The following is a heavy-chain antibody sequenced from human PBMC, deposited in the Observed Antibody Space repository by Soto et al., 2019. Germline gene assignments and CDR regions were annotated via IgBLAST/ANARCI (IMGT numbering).Heavy chain of an antibody. CDR2: IIPIFGTA. V-gene: IGHV1-69*13. D-gene: IGHD3-10*01. CDR1: GGTFSSYA. J-gene: IGHJ5*02. CDR3: ARNTRYDGNTDFDP. Sequence: ASVKVSCKASGGTFSSYAISWVRQAPGQGLEWMGGIIPIFGTANYAQKFQGRVTITADESTSTAYMELSSLRSEDTAVYYCARNTRYDGNTDFDPWGQGTLVTVSS.